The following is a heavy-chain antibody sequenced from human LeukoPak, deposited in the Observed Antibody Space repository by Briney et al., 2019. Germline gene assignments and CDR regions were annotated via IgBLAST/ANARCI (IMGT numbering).Heavy chain of an antibody. CDR1: GYTFTSYY. V-gene: IGHV1-46*01. Sequence: ASVKVSCKASGYTFTSYYMHWVRQAPGQGLEWMGIINPSGGSTSYAQKFQGRVTMTRDMSTSTVYMELSSLRSEDTAVYYCARDISSGYPEYYFDYWGQGTLVTVSS. D-gene: IGHD3-22*01. CDR2: INPSGGST. J-gene: IGHJ4*02. CDR3: ARDISSGYPEYYFDY.